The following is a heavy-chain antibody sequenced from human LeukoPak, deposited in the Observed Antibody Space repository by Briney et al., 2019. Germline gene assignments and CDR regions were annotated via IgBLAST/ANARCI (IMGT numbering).Heavy chain of an antibody. CDR1: GYTFTGHY. D-gene: IGHD4-23*01. Sequence: ASVKVSCKTSGYTFTGHYMHWVRQAPGQGLEWMGWINPNSGATKSAQKFQGRVTMTRDTSITTAYMELYSLTFDDTALYYCAREMTPVGGSPLIWFDPWGQGTLVTVSS. CDR2: INPNSGAT. J-gene: IGHJ5*02. CDR3: AREMTPVGGSPLIWFDP. V-gene: IGHV1-2*02.